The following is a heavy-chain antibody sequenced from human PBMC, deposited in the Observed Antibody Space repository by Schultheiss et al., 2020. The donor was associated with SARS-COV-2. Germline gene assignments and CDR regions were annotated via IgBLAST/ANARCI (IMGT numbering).Heavy chain of an antibody. CDR2: ISSNGGST. J-gene: IGHJ6*02. D-gene: IGHD1-26*01. CDR1: GFTFSDYY. Sequence: GGSLRLSCAASGFTFSDYYMSWIRQAPGKGLEYVSAISSNGGSTYYANSVKGRFTISRDNSKNTLYLQMGSLRAEDMAVYYCARAGTYYYYGMDVWGQGTTVTVSS. V-gene: IGHV3-64*01. CDR3: ARAGTYYYYGMDV.